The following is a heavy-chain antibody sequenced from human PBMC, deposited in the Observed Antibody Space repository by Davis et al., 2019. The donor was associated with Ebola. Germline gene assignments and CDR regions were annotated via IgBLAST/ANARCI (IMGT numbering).Heavy chain of an antibody. CDR2: IRSKAYGGTT. J-gene: IGHJ3*02. D-gene: IGHD3-22*01. CDR3: TRDYYDSGDAFDI. V-gene: IGHV3-49*03. CDR1: GFTFGDYA. Sequence: GESLKISCTASGFTFGDYAMSWFRQAPGKGLEWVGFIRSKAYGGTTEYAASVKGRFTISRDDSKSIAYLQMNSLKTEDTAVYYCTRDYYDSGDAFDIWGQGTMVTVSS.